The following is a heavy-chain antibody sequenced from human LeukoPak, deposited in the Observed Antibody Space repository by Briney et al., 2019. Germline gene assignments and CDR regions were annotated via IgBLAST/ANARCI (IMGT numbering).Heavy chain of an antibody. CDR2: IKEDGGEK. D-gene: IGHD6-13*01. J-gene: IGHJ4*02. Sequence: GGSLRLSCAASGFTFSNYWMSWVRQAPGKGLEWVANIKEDGGEKYYVDSVKGRFTISRDNAKNSLYLQMNSVRAEDTAVYYCARDLVFEGIAVAGSDWGQGTLVTVSS. V-gene: IGHV3-7*01. CDR3: ARDLVFEGIAVAGSD. CDR1: GFTFSNYW.